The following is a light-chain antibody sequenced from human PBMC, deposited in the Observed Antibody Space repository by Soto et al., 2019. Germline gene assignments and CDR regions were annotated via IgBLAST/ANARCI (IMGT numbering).Light chain of an antibody. Sequence: QSVLTQPPSASGTPGQRITISCSGSSSNIGNNFVNWYQQLPGTAPKLLIYSNNQRPSGVPDRVSGSKSGPSASLAISGLRSEDEADYYCAAWDDSLRGELFGGGTKRTVL. CDR1: SSNIGNNF. J-gene: IGLJ3*02. CDR3: AAWDDSLRGEL. V-gene: IGLV1-47*01. CDR2: SNN.